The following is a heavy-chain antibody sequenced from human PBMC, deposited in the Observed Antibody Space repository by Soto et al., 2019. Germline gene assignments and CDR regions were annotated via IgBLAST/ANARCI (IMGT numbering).Heavy chain of an antibody. J-gene: IGHJ4*02. CDR1: GFTFSSYA. V-gene: IGHV3-23*01. D-gene: IGHD5-18*01. CDR2: ISGSGGST. Sequence: GGSLRLSCAASGFTFSSYAMSWVRQAPGKGLEWVSAISGSGGSTYYADSMKGRFTISRDNSKNTLYLQMNSLRAEDTAVYYCAKRSDSYGYVYFDYWGQGTLVTVSS. CDR3: AKRSDSYGYVYFDY.